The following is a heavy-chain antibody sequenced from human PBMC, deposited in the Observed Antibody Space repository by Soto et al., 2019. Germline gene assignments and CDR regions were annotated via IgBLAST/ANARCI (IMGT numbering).Heavy chain of an antibody. Sequence: QVQLVQSGAEVKNPGASVKVSCKASGYRFTSYGIDWVRQAPGQGLEWMGWINAYHGNINYAQYLQGRVTRTKHTSTSTAYVELRSLRSNDTAVYYCAMVDVYVTPSPQDVWGQGTTVTVSS. D-gene: IGHD3-16*01. CDR1: GYRFTSYG. V-gene: IGHV1-18*01. CDR2: INAYHGNI. CDR3: AMVDVYVTPSPQDV. J-gene: IGHJ6*02.